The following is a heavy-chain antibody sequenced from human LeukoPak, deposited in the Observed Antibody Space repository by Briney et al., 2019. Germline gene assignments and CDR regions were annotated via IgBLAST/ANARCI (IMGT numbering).Heavy chain of an antibody. CDR1: GFTFDDYA. Sequence: SLRLSCAASGFTFDDYAMHWVRQAPGKGLEWVSGISWNSGSIGYADSVKGRFTISRDNAKNSLYLQMNSLRAEDMALYYCAKDIAARPSHFDYWGQGTLVTVSS. D-gene: IGHD6-6*01. V-gene: IGHV3-9*03. CDR3: AKDIAARPSHFDY. CDR2: ISWNSGSI. J-gene: IGHJ4*02.